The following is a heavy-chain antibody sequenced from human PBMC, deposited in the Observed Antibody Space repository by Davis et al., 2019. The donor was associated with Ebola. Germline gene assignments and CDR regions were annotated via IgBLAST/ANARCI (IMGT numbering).Heavy chain of an antibody. CDR2: IKQDGSEK. J-gene: IGHJ4*02. CDR1: GFTFINAW. D-gene: IGHD6-13*01. Sequence: GESLKISCAASGFTFINAWMSWVRQAPGKGLEWVANIKQDGSEKYYVDSVKGRFTISRDNAKNSLYLQMNSLRAEDTAVFYCARDFRPHSSSWYFDYWGQGTLVTVSS. CDR3: ARDFRPHSSSWYFDY. V-gene: IGHV3-7*01.